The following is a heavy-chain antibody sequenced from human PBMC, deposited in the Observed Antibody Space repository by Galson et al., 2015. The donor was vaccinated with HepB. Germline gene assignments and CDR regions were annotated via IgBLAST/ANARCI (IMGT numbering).Heavy chain of an antibody. V-gene: IGHV3-7*03. D-gene: IGHD1-26*01. CDR3: ARGALEWELHSHSDY. J-gene: IGHJ4*02. CDR1: GFTFSSYW. CDR2: IKQDGSEK. Sequence: SLRLSCAASGFTFSSYWMSWVRQAPGKGLEWVANIKQDGSEKYYVDSVKGRFTISRDNAKNSLYLQMNSLRAEDTAVYYCARGALEWELHSHSDYWGQGTLVTVSS.